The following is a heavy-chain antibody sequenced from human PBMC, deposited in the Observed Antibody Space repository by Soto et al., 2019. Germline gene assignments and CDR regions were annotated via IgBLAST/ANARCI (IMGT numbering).Heavy chain of an antibody. CDR1: GFTVSSNY. V-gene: IGHV3-53*01. D-gene: IGHD3-3*01. CDR3: AREYRYDFCSGYRGGMDV. Sequence: PGRSMRLSCAASGFTVSSNYMSWVLQAPGKRLEWVSVIYSGGSTYYADSVKGRFTISRDNSKNTLYLQMNSLRAEDTPVYYCAREYRYDFCSGYRGGMDVWGQGTTVTVSS. J-gene: IGHJ6*02. CDR2: IYSGGST.